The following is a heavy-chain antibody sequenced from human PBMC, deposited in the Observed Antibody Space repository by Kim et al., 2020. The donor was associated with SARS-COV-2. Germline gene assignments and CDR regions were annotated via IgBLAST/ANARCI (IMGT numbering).Heavy chain of an antibody. Sequence: GGSLRLSCAASGFTFSSYAMHWVRQAPGKGLEWVAVISYDGSNKYYADSVKGRFTISRDNSKKTLYLQMNSLRAEDTAVYYCARDGGSSWYGYYYYYCM. CDR3: ARDGGSSWYGYYYYYCM. CDR2: ISYDGSNK. CDR1: GFTFSSYA. V-gene: IGHV3-30-3*01. D-gene: IGHD6-13*01. J-gene: IGHJ6*01.